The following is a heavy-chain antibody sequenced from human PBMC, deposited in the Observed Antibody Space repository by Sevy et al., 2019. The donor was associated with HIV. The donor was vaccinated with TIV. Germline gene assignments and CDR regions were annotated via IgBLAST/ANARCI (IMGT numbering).Heavy chain of an antibody. Sequence: GGSLRLSCAASGFTFSSYSMNWVRQAPGKGLEWVSSISSSSSYIYYADSVKGRFTISRDNAKNSLYLQMNSLRGEDRAVYYGASDRTIAVGGMDVWGQGTTVTVSS. D-gene: IGHD6-19*01. CDR2: ISSSSSYI. CDR3: ASDRTIAVGGMDV. V-gene: IGHV3-21*01. CDR1: GFTFSSYS. J-gene: IGHJ6*02.